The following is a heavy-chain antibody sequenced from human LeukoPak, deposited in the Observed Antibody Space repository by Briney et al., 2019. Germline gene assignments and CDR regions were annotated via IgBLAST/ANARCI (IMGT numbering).Heavy chain of an antibody. D-gene: IGHD2-15*01. Sequence: PSETLSLTCAVSGYSISSGYYWGWIRQPPGKGLEWIGSIYHSGSTYYSPSLKSRVTISVDTSKNQFSLKLSSVTAADTAVYYCARRPKGYCSGGSCYPFDYWGQGTLVTVSS. V-gene: IGHV4-38-2*01. CDR1: GYSISSGYY. CDR2: IYHSGST. J-gene: IGHJ4*02. CDR3: ARRPKGYCSGGSCYPFDY.